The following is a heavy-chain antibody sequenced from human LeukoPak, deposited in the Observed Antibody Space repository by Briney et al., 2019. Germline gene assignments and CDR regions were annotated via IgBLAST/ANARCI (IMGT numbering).Heavy chain of an antibody. CDR2: LNPDETIT. J-gene: IGHJ3*02. V-gene: IGHV3-74*01. CDR3: STMVRGTDAFDI. D-gene: IGHD3-10*01. CDR1: GFISSDSW. Sequence: GGSLRLSCAASGFISSDSWIHWVRQGPGGGLVWVSRLNPDETITNYADSVKGRFTISRDNSKNTLYLQMNSLRAEDTAVYYCSTMVRGTDAFDIWGQGTMVTVSS.